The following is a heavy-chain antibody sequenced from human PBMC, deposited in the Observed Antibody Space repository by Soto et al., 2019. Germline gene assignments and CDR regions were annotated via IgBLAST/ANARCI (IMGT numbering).Heavy chain of an antibody. V-gene: IGHV4-34*01. D-gene: IGHD5-18*01. Sequence: QVQLQQWGARLLKPSETLSLTCAVYGGSFSAYYWSWIRQPPGKGLEWIGEINHSGSTNYISSLKSRDTISVDTSKNQFSLKLTSVTAADTAVYYCVLSSTPMVSGMDVWGQGTTVTVSS. CDR3: VLSSTPMVSGMDV. CDR2: INHSGST. J-gene: IGHJ6*02. CDR1: GGSFSAYY.